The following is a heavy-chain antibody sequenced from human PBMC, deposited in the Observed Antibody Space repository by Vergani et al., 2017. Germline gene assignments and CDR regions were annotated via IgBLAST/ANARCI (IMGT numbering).Heavy chain of an antibody. Sequence: QLQLQESGPGLVKPSETLSLTCTVSGGSISSSSYYWGWIRQPPGKGLEWIGSIYYSGSTYYNPSLKSRVTISVDTSKNQFSLKLSSVTAADTAVYYCAKDSGRITMIVVVTNYFDYWGQGTLVTVSS. CDR2: IYYSGST. CDR3: AKDSGRITMIVVVTNYFDY. J-gene: IGHJ4*02. V-gene: IGHV4-39*07. CDR1: GGSISSSSYY. D-gene: IGHD3-22*01.